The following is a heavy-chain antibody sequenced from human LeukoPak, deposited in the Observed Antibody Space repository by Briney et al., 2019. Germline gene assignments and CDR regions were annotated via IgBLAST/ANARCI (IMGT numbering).Heavy chain of an antibody. Sequence: ASVKVSCKASGYTLTDYYMHWVRQAPGQGLEWMGRINPNSGGTNYAQKFQGRVTMTRDTSISTVYMELSRLRSDDTAVYYCARDIYYDSSGYLLGYPQNFFDYWGQGTLVTVSS. CDR2: INPNSGGT. J-gene: IGHJ4*02. CDR3: ARDIYYDSSGYLLGYPQNFFDY. D-gene: IGHD3-22*01. CDR1: GYTLTDYY. V-gene: IGHV1-2*06.